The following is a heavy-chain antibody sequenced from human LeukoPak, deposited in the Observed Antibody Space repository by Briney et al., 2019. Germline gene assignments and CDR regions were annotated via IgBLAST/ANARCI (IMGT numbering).Heavy chain of an antibody. CDR2: INHSGST. CDR1: GGSFSGYY. V-gene: IGHV4-34*01. Sequence: SETLSLTCAVYGGSFSGYYWSWIRQPPGKGLEWIGEINHSGSTYYNPSLKSRVTISVDTSKNQFSLKLSSVAAADTAVYYCARDLPFDPWGQGTLVTVSS. CDR3: ARDLPFDP. D-gene: IGHD5/OR15-5a*01. J-gene: IGHJ5*02.